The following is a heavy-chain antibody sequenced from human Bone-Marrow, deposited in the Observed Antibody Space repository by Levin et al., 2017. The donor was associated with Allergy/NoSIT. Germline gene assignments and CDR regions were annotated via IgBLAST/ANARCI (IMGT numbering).Heavy chain of an antibody. J-gene: IGHJ4*02. Sequence: GESLKISCAASGFTFSNAWMNWVRQAPGKGLEWVGRIKSKTDGGTTDYAAPVKGRFTISRDDSKNTLYLQMNSLKTEDTAVYYCTTVKRDWSMVHGGWYEGIDYWGQGTLVTVSS. CDR3: TTVKRDWSMVHGGWYEGIDY. D-gene: IGHD6-19*01. V-gene: IGHV3-15*07. CDR2: IKSKTDGGTT. CDR1: GFTFSNAW.